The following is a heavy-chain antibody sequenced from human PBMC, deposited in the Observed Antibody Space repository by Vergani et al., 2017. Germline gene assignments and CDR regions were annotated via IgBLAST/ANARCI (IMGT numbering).Heavy chain of an antibody. J-gene: IGHJ6*02. V-gene: IGHV3-21*01. CDR1: GFTFSSYA. D-gene: IGHD3-10*01. CDR2: ISSSSSYI. Sequence: EVQLVESGGGLVQPGGSLRLSCAASGFTFSSYAMSWVRQAPGKGLEWVSSISSSSSYIYYADSVKGRFTITRDNAKNTLYLKMNSLRAEDTAVYYCAKDCYYGSGSRRGNGMDVWGQGTTVTVSS. CDR3: AKDCYYGSGSRRGNGMDV.